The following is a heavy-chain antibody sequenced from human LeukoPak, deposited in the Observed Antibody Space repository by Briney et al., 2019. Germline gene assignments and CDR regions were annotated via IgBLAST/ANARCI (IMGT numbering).Heavy chain of an antibody. CDR2: IYYSGST. J-gene: IGHJ5*02. CDR3: ARQYDYYDSSGYRFDP. V-gene: IGHV4-31*03. D-gene: IGHD3-22*01. CDR1: GGSISSGGYY. Sequence: SETLSLTCTVSGGSISSGGYYWSWIRQHAGKGLEWIGYIYYSGSTYYNPSLKSRVTISVDTSKNQFSLKLSSVTAADTAVYYCARQYDYYDSSGYRFDPWGQGTLVTVSS.